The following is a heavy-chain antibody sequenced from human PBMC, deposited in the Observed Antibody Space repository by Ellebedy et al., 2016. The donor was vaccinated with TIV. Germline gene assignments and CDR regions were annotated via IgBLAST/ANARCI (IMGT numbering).Heavy chain of an antibody. Sequence: GESLKISCAASGFTFSNYAMGCVRQAPGKGLEWVSTFSGNGGSTYYADSVKGRFTISRDNSKNTLYLQMNSLRAEDTAVYYCAKGKAPNSFDYWGQGTLVTVSS. V-gene: IGHV3-23*01. J-gene: IGHJ4*02. CDR3: AKGKAPNSFDY. CDR2: FSGNGGST. CDR1: GFTFSNYA.